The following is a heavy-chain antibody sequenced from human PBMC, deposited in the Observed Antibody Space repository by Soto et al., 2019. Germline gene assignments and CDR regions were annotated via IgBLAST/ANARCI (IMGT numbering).Heavy chain of an antibody. CDR3: AMAYCSSTSCYTDYYYGMDV. CDR2: IIPIFGTA. CDR1: GGTFSSYA. J-gene: IGHJ6*02. V-gene: IGHV1-69*13. D-gene: IGHD2-2*02. Sequence: SVKVSCKASGGTFSSYAIRWVRQAPGQGLELMGGIIPIFGTANYAQKFQGRVTITADESTSTAYMELSSLRSEDTAVYYCAMAYCSSTSCYTDYYYGMDVWGQGTTVTVYS.